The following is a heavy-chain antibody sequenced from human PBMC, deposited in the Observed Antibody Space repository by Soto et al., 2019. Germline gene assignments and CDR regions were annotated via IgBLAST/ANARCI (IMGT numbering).Heavy chain of an antibody. V-gene: IGHV3-7*01. D-gene: IGHD3-16*02. CDR1: GFTFSSYW. CDR3: ARDSDAYDYIWGSYRPYFDY. Sequence: GGSLRLSCAASGFTFSSYWMSWVRQAPGKGLEWVANIKQDGSEKYYVESVKGRFTISRDNAKNSLYLQMNSLRAEDTAVYYCARDSDAYDYIWGSYRPYFDYWGQGTLVTVSS. J-gene: IGHJ4*02. CDR2: IKQDGSEK.